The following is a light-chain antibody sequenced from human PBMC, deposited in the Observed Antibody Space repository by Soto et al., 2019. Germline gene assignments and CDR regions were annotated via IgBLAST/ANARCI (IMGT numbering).Light chain of an antibody. CDR2: GAT. V-gene: IGKV3-20*01. CDR1: QSVSSSY. Sequence: EIVLTQSPATLSLSAGERATLSCRASQSVSSSYLAWYQQKPGQAPRLLIYGATSRATGIPDRFSGSGSGTDFTLTTSRLDPEDFAVYYCQQYGSSPGTFGQGTKVEIK. CDR3: QQYGSSPGT. J-gene: IGKJ1*01.